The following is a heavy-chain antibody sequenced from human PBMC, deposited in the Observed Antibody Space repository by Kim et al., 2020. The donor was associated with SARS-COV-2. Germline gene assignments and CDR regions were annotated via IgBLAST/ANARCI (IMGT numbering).Heavy chain of an antibody. CDR2: IDCGNGNT. J-gene: IGHJ4*02. CDR3: LVGFYFDY. CDR1: GHFFTRDS. Sequence: ASVKVSCKTSGHFFTRDSIHWVRQATGQGLEWMGGIDCGNGNTIYSQKFQGRVTYTTDTSASTAYMELSFLRSEDSAVYYCLVGFYFDYWGQGTLVTVSS. D-gene: IGHD2-8*02. V-gene: IGHV1-3*01.